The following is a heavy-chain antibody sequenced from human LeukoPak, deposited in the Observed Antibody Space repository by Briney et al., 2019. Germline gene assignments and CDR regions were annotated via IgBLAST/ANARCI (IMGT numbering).Heavy chain of an antibody. D-gene: IGHD6-13*01. CDR2: INTNTGNP. Sequence: GASVKVSCKASGYTFTSYAMNWVRQAPGQGLEWMGWINTNTGNPTYAQGFTGRFVFSLDTSVSTAYLQISSLKAEDTAVYYCARLVAAAGIASAFDIWGQGTMVTVSS. V-gene: IGHV7-4-1*02. CDR3: ARLVAAAGIASAFDI. J-gene: IGHJ3*02. CDR1: GYTFTSYA.